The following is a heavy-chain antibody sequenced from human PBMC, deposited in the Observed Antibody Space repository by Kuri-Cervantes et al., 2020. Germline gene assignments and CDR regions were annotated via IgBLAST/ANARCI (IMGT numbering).Heavy chain of an antibody. D-gene: IGHD3-3*01. J-gene: IGHJ4*02. Sequence: GSLRLSCTVSGGSISSSSYYWGWIRQPPGKGLEWIGSIYYSGSTYYNPSLKSQVTISVDTSKNQFSLKLNSVTAADTAVYYCARYHFWSAFHDYWGQGTLVTVSS. CDR1: GGSISSSSYY. CDR2: IYYSGST. CDR3: ARYHFWSAFHDY. V-gene: IGHV4-39*07.